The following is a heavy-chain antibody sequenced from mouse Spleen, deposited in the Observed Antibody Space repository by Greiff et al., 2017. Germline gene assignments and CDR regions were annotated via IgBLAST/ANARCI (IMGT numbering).Heavy chain of an antibody. D-gene: IGHD2-13*01. Sequence: EVMLVESGGGLVKPGGSLKLSCAASGFTFSSYTMSWVRQTPAKRLEWVATISSGGGNTYYPDSVKGRFTISRDNARNTLYLQMSSLRSEDTAMYYCARHGDWDAMDYWGQGTSVTVSS. J-gene: IGHJ4*01. CDR1: GFTFSSYT. CDR2: ISSGGGNT. CDR3: ARHGDWDAMDY. V-gene: IGHV5-9*01.